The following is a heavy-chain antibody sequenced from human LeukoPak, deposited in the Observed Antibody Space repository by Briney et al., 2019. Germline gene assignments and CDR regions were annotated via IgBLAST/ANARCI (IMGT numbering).Heavy chain of an antibody. CDR1: GGTFSSYA. CDR3: ARNQRGSGLTAVHY. J-gene: IGHJ4*02. CDR2: IIPIIGTA. V-gene: IGHV1-69*13. D-gene: IGHD6-19*01. Sequence: SVKVSCKASGGTFSSYAISWVRQAPGQGLEWMGGIIPIIGTANYAQKFQGRVTITADESTSTAYMELSSLRSEDTAVYCCARNQRGSGLTAVHYWGQGTLVTVSS.